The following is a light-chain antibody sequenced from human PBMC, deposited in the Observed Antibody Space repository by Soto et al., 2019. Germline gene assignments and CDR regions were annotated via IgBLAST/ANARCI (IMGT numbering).Light chain of an antibody. V-gene: IGKV1-39*01. CDR3: RHSYTDASIT. Sequence: DIQMTQSPSSLSASVGDRVTITCRASQSISRNLNWYQHKPGKAPKLLIYAASSLQNGVPSSFSGGGSGTEYTLSISSMQLEDFGTYYCRHSYTDASITCGQGTRLEIK. CDR1: QSISRN. J-gene: IGKJ5*01. CDR2: AAS.